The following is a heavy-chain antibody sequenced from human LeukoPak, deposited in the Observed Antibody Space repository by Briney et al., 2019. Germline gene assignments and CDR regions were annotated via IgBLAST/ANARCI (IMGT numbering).Heavy chain of an antibody. CDR1: GYTFTNYW. CDR2: IYPGDSDT. Sequence: GESLKIPCKASGYTFTNYWIAWVRQMSGKGLEWMGIIYPGDSDTRYSPSFQGQVTISADKSISTAYLQWSSLKVSDTAMYYCARVYYDTSGQFYNWFDPWGQGTLVTVSS. V-gene: IGHV5-51*01. CDR3: ARVYYDTSGQFYNWFDP. D-gene: IGHD3-22*01. J-gene: IGHJ5*02.